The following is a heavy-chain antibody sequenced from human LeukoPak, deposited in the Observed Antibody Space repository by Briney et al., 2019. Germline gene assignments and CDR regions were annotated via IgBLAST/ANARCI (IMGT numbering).Heavy chain of an antibody. Sequence: GGSLRLSCAASGFTFSSYWMNWARQAPGKGLEWVASINHNGNVNYYVDSVKGRFTISRDNAKNSLYLQMNSLRAEDTAVYYCARADYGSGSYFDYWGQGTLVTVSS. CDR3: ARADYGSGSYFDY. CDR2: INHNGNVN. J-gene: IGHJ4*02. D-gene: IGHD3-10*01. V-gene: IGHV3-7*01. CDR1: GFTFSSYW.